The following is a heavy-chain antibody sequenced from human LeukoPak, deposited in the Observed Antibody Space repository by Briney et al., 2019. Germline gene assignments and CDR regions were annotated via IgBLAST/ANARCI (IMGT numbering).Heavy chain of an antibody. V-gene: IGHV3-23*01. CDR2: ISDSGGGT. CDR3: AKELGYCSGGTCQIPDF. J-gene: IGHJ4*02. Sequence: GGSLRLSCAPSGFTLSNYVMTWVRQAPGKGLGWVSAISDSGGGTIYADSVKGRFTISRDNSKNTLYLQMNSLRAEDTAVYYCAKELGYCSGGTCQIPDFWGQGTLVTVSS. CDR1: GFTLSNYV. D-gene: IGHD2-15*01.